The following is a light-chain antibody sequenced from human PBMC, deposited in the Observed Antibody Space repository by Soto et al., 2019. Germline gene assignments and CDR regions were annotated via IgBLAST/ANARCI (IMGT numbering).Light chain of an antibody. V-gene: IGKV1-12*01. J-gene: IGKJ3*01. CDR3: QQANSFPLT. CDR2: SAS. CDR1: QGISRW. Sequence: DLQMTQLPSSMSAAVGDRVTITCRASQGISRWLAWYHQKPGKAPNLLIYSASTLHSGVPSRFSGSGSGTDFTLTISSLQPEDFGTFYGQQANSFPLTFGPGTKVDMK.